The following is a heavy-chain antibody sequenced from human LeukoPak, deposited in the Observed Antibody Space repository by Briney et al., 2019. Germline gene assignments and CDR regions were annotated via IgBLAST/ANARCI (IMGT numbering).Heavy chain of an antibody. J-gene: IGHJ4*02. D-gene: IGHD5-12*01. Sequence: ASVKVSCKASGYTLTDYYMHWVRQAPGQGLEWMGIINPSGGSTSYAQKFQGRVTMTRDTSTSTVYMELSSLRSEDTAVYYCARTLRYGGYDYWGQGTLVTVSS. CDR3: ARTLRYGGYDY. CDR2: INPSGGST. CDR1: GYTLTDYY. V-gene: IGHV1-46*01.